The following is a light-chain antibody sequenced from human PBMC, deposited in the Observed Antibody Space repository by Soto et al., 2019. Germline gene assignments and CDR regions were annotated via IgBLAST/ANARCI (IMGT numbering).Light chain of an antibody. CDR2: DAS. CDR1: QGISSY. J-gene: IGKJ4*01. Sequence: IQLTQSPSSLSASVGDRVTITCRASQGISSYLGWYQQKPGKAPNLLIYDASTLHSGVPSRFSGGGSGTDLTITISSLQPEDGETYYCQQVNVYPSTFGGGTKVDIK. CDR3: QQVNVYPST. V-gene: IGKV1-9*01.